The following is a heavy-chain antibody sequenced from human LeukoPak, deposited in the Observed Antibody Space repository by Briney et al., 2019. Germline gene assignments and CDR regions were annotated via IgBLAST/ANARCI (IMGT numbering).Heavy chain of an antibody. CDR2: INPNSGGT. V-gene: IGHV1-2*02. J-gene: IGHJ4*02. CDR1: GYTFTGYY. CDR3: ARDDGGWELLVSFDY. D-gene: IGHD1-26*01. Sequence: GASVKVSCKASGYTFTGYYMHWVRQAPGQGLEWMGWINPNSGGTNYAQKFQGRVTMTRDTSISTAYMELSRLRSDDTAVYYCARDDGGWELLVSFDYWGQGTLVTVSS.